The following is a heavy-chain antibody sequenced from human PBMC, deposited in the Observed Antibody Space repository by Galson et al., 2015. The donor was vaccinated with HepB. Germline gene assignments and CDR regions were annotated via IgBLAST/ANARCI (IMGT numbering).Heavy chain of an antibody. Sequence: SLRLSCAASGFTFSSYAMSWVRQAPGKGLEWVAVIWYDGSNKYYADSVKGRFTISRDNSKNTLYLQMNSLRAEDTAVYYCARDPGTNYYGMDVWGQGTTVTVPS. J-gene: IGHJ6*02. D-gene: IGHD3-10*01. CDR2: IWYDGSNK. V-gene: IGHV3-33*08. CDR1: GFTFSSYA. CDR3: ARDPGTNYYGMDV.